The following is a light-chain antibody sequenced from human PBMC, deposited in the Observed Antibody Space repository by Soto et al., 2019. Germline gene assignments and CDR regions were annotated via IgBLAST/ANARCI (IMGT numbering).Light chain of an antibody. V-gene: IGLV2-14*01. Sequence: QSVLTQPASVPGSPGQSITISCTGTSSDVGSYNRVSWYQQPPGTAPKLIIYEVRNRPPGVSNRFSGSKSGNTAYLTISGLQAEDEADYFCNSYTTSSTYVFGTGTKVTVL. J-gene: IGLJ1*01. CDR1: SSDVGSYNR. CDR3: NSYTTSSTYV. CDR2: EVR.